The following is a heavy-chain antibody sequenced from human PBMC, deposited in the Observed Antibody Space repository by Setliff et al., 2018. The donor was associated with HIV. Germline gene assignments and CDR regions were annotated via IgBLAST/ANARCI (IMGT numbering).Heavy chain of an antibody. J-gene: IGHJ5*02. D-gene: IGHD3-22*01. CDR3: ARERPGDHYESTGYQLADWFDP. Sequence: SVKVSCKASGGSFTSYTFSRVRQAPGQGLEWMGRIIPIVTIAHYAEQFVGRVTITADKSTSTTYMEVSSLRSEDTAVYYCARERPGDHYESTGYQLADWFDPWGQGTLVTVSS. V-gene: IGHV1-69*04. CDR1: GGSFTSYT. CDR2: IIPIVTIA.